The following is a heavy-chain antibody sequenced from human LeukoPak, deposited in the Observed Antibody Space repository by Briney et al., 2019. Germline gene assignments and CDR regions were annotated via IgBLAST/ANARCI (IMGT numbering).Heavy chain of an antibody. Sequence: GGSLRLSCAASGFTFRSYTVHWVRQAPGKGLEYVSAISDDGGSTYYANSVKGRFTISRDNSKNTLYLQMGSLRAEDMAVYYCARMGHDRSDDYWGQGTLVTVSS. CDR3: ARMGHDRSDDY. CDR1: GFTFRSYT. D-gene: IGHD3-16*01. CDR2: ISDDGGST. V-gene: IGHV3-64*01. J-gene: IGHJ4*02.